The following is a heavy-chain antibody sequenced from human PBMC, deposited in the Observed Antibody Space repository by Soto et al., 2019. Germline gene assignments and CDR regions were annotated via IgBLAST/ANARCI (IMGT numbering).Heavy chain of an antibody. V-gene: IGHV3-23*01. CDR1: GFTFSSYA. Sequence: GGSLRLSCAASGFTFSSYAMSWVRQAPGKGLEWVSAISGSGGSTYYADSVKGRFTISRDNSKNTLYLQMNSLRAEDTAVYYCANSNYVLPRVFDYWGQGTLVTVSS. J-gene: IGHJ4*02. D-gene: IGHD4-4*01. CDR2: ISGSGGST. CDR3: ANSNYVLPRVFDY.